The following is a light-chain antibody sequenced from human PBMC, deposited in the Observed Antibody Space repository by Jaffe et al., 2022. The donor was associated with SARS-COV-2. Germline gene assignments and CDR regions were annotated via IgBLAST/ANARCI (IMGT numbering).Light chain of an antibody. CDR2: EGS. J-gene: IGLJ3*02. CDR3: CSYAGNNTFV. V-gene: IGLV2-23*03. Sequence: QSALTQPASVSGSPGQSITFSCTGTSSDVGNYNLVSWYQQHPGKAPKLIIYEGSKRPSGVSNRFSGSKSGNTASLTISGLQAEDEADYYCCSYAGNNTFVFGGGTKLTVL. CDR1: SSDVGNYNL.